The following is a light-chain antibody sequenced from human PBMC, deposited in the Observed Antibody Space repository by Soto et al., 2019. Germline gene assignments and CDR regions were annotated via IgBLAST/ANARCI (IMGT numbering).Light chain of an antibody. CDR3: SSYAGSNNLV. CDR1: SSDVGDYNY. Sequence: QSALTQRPSASGSPGQSVTISCTGTSSDVGDYNYVSWYQQHPGKAPKLMIYEVSKRPSGVPDRFSGSKSVNTASLTVSGLQAEDEADYYCSSYAGSNNLVFGGGTKLTVL. V-gene: IGLV2-8*01. J-gene: IGLJ2*01. CDR2: EVS.